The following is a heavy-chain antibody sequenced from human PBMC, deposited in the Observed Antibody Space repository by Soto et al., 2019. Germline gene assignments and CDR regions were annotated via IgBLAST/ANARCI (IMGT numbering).Heavy chain of an antibody. CDR2: INPILSMS. J-gene: IGHJ4*02. CDR3: ASSYGSGYRAFDY. D-gene: IGHD3-10*01. CDR1: GDTFTFYS. V-gene: IGHV1-69*02. Sequence: QVQLVQSGAEVKKPGCSVRVSCKASGDTFTFYSINWVRQAPGLGLEWMGRINPILSMSNYAQRFQGRVTXTXDXSTSTAYMELSSLRSEDTAMYYCASSYGSGYRAFDYWGQGALVTVSS.